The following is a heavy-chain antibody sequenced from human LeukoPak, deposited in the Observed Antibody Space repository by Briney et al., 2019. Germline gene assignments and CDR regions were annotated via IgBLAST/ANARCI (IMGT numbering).Heavy chain of an antibody. CDR3: AKGGSSYSEMDY. CDR2: LSASGGLT. J-gene: IGHJ4*02. D-gene: IGHD4-11*01. V-gene: IGHV3-23*01. CDR1: GFTFSSYA. Sequence: GGSLRLSCAASGFTFSSYAMSWVRQAPGKGLEWVSGLSASGGLTYYSDSVKGRFTISRDNSKNTLYLQMNSLRADDTAVYYCAKGGSSYSEMDYWGQGTLVTVSS.